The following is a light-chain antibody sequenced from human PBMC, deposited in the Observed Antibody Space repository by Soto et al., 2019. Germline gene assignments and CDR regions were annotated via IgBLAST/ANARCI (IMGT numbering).Light chain of an antibody. CDR3: QQYNTFWT. J-gene: IGKJ1*01. V-gene: IGKV1-39*01. CDR1: QSISRN. CDR2: AAS. Sequence: DIQMTQSPSSLSASVGDRVTITCRASQSISRNLDWYQQKLGKAPKLLIYAASSLQSGVPSRVSGSGSGTEFTLTISSLQPDDFATYYCQQYNTFWTFGPGTKVDIK.